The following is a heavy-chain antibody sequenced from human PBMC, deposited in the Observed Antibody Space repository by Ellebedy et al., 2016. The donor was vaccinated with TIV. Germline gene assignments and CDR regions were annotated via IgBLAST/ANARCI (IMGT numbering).Heavy chain of an antibody. CDR3: ASHITMPGKRGFDY. CDR1: GVSISSSW. D-gene: IGHD1-14*01. J-gene: IGHJ4*02. V-gene: IGHV4-4*02. Sequence: SETLSLXCAVSGVSISSSWWSWVRRPPGMGLAWIGEIYHTGSTHYNPSLMSRLTISVDKSRNQLSLKVTSVTAADTAVYYCASHITMPGKRGFDYWGPGALVTVSS. CDR2: IYHTGST.